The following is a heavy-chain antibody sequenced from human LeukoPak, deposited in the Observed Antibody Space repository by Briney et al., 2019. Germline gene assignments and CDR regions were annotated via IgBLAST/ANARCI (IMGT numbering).Heavy chain of an antibody. D-gene: IGHD6-13*01. J-gene: IGHJ6*03. Sequence: GGSLRLSCAASGFTFSSYSMNWVRQAPGKGLEWVSSILTSSSYIYYADSVKGRFTISRDNAKNSLYLQMNSLRAEDTAVYYCAREMAAAGNTQGYYYYYYMDVWGKGTTVTVSS. V-gene: IGHV3-21*01. CDR3: AREMAAAGNTQGYYYYYYMDV. CDR1: GFTFSSYS. CDR2: ILTSSSYI.